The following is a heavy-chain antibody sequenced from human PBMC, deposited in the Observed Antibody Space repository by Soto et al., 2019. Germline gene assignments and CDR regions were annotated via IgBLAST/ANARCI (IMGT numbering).Heavy chain of an antibody. V-gene: IGHV3-33*01. D-gene: IGHD2-2*01. CDR3: VRGTSTSPDY. CDR1: GFTFSSYG. Sequence: QVELVESGGGVVQPGRSLRLSCAASGFTFSSYGIHWVRQAQGKGLEWVAVVWYDGTNKNYADSVKGRFTISRDNSKNTLYLQMNSLRAEDTAVYYCVRGTSTSPDYWGQGTLVTVSS. J-gene: IGHJ4*02. CDR2: VWYDGTNK.